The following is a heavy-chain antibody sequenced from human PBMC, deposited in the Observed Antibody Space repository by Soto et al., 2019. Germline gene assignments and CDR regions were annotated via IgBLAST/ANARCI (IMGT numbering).Heavy chain of an antibody. V-gene: IGHV1-18*01. Sequence: QVQLVQSGAEVKKPGASVKVSCKASGYTFTSYGISWVRQAPGQGLEWMGWISAYNGNTNYAQKLQGRVTMTTDTSTSTAYMELRSLRSDDTAVYYFARESSYDFWSGYYKYYYYGMDVWGQGTTVTVSS. CDR3: ARESSYDFWSGYYKYYYYGMDV. D-gene: IGHD3-3*01. CDR1: GYTFTSYG. CDR2: ISAYNGNT. J-gene: IGHJ6*02.